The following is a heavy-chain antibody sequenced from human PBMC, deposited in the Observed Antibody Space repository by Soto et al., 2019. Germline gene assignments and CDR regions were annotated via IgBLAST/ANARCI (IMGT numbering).Heavy chain of an antibody. V-gene: IGHV1-18*01. D-gene: IGHD1-26*01. CDR1: GYTFTSYG. Sequence: QVQLVQSGAEVKKPGASLKVSCKASGYTFTSYGINWVRQAPGQGLEWMGWISADNGNTNYAQKLQCRVTMTRDTSTSTAYMELRSLRSDDTAVYYCARSGSYVWWVDRFDYWGQGTLVTVSS. J-gene: IGHJ4*02. CDR2: ISADNGNT. CDR3: ARSGSYVWWVDRFDY.